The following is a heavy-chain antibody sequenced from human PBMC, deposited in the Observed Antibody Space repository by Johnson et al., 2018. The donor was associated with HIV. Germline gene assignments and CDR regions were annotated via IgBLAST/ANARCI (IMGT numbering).Heavy chain of an antibody. CDR1: GPTFSSDA. J-gene: IGHJ3*02. CDR3: AGVDILAPGLGAVNI. V-gene: IGHV3-30*07. D-gene: IGHD5-12*01. CDR2: ISYDVSKT. Sequence: QVQPVESGGGVAQPGRSLRLSCAALGPTFSSDAMTWARQAHGQGLERVARISYDVSKTYYAHSVTRRFTSSRDNSKNSLYLQMTTLRAVDTAVCYCAGVDILAPGLGAVNIWGHGTMATVSS.